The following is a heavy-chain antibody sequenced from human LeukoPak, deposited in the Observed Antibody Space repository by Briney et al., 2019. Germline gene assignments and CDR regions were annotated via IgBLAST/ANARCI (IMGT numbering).Heavy chain of an antibody. D-gene: IGHD4-11*01. CDR2: INHSGST. CDR3: ASLYSNYGYYYYYYGMDV. V-gene: IGHV4-34*01. J-gene: IGHJ6*02. Sequence: PSETLSLTCAVYSGSFSGYYWSWIRQPPGKGLEWIGEINHSGSTNYNPSLKSRVTISVDTSKNQFSLKLSSVTAADTAVYYCASLYSNYGYYYYYYGMDVWGQGTTVTVSS. CDR1: SGSFSGYY.